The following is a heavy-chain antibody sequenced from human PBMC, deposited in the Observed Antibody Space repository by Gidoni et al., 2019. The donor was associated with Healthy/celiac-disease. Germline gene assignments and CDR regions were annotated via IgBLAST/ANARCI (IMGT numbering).Heavy chain of an antibody. CDR2: IYYSGST. D-gene: IGHD2-2*01. Sequence: QLQLQESGPGLVKPSETLSLTCTVSGGSISSSSYYWGWIRQPPGKGLEWIGSIYYSGSTYYNPSLKSRVTISVDTSKNQFSLKLSSVTAADTAVYYCARQNEGTSPDDYWGQGTLVTVSS. J-gene: IGHJ4*02. CDR1: GGSISSSSYY. CDR3: ARQNEGTSPDDY. V-gene: IGHV4-39*01.